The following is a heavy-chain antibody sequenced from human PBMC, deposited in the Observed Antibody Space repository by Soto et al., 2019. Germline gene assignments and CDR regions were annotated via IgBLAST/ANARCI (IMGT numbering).Heavy chain of an antibody. J-gene: IGHJ4*02. Sequence: QVHLQESGPGLVKASETLSLTCTVSGGSIRSYYWTWIRQPPGKVLVWLGYIFDSGRTFYNPSLKSRVTISIHTSKSQFALQRTSVTAADTAVYYGARGAADTAMVDSWGQGTLVTVAA. CDR1: GGSIRSYY. D-gene: IGHD5-18*01. CDR3: ARGAADTAMVDS. CDR2: IFDSGRT. V-gene: IGHV4-59*01.